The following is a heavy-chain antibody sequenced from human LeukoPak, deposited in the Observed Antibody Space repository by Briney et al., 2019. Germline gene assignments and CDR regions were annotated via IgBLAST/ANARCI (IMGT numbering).Heavy chain of an antibody. D-gene: IGHD4-23*01. CDR1: GFTFSSYG. Sequence: GGSLRLSCAASGFTFSSYGIHWVRQAAGKGLEWETFIGYDGSKKYYADSVKGRFAISRDNPKNTVSLQMNSLRAEDTAVYYCARDDGGNFNDAFDIWGQGTMVTVSS. V-gene: IGHV3-30*02. CDR3: ARDDGGNFNDAFDI. CDR2: IGYDGSKK. J-gene: IGHJ3*02.